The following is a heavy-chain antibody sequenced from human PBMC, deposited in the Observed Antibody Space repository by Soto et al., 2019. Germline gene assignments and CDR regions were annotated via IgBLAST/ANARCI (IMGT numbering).Heavy chain of an antibody. CDR2: IYYSGST. V-gene: IGHV4-59*01. D-gene: IGHD5-18*01. CDR3: ASASDTAMAIDY. J-gene: IGHJ4*02. CDR1: GGSISSYY. Sequence: PSETLSLTCTVSGGSISSYYWSWIRQPPGKGLEWIGYIYYSGSTNYNPSLKSRVTISVDTSKNQFSLKLSSVTAADTAVYYCASASDTAMAIDYWGQGTLVTVSS.